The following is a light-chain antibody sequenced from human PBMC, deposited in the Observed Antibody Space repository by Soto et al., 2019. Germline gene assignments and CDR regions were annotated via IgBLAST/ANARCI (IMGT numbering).Light chain of an antibody. J-gene: IGLJ2*01. Sequence: QPVLTQPPSVSGAPGQRVTISCTGSSSNIGAGYDVHWYQQLPGTAPKLLIYGNSNRPSGVPDRFSGSKSGTSASLAITGLQAEDEADYYCHVWDSSGDPVVFGGGTKLTVL. V-gene: IGLV1-40*01. CDR2: GNS. CDR1: SSNIGAGYD. CDR3: HVWDSSGDPVV.